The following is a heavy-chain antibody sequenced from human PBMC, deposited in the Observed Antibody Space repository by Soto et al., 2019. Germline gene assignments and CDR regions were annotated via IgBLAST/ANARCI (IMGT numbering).Heavy chain of an antibody. CDR2: IAYDGTNK. D-gene: IGHD3-22*01. V-gene: IGHV3-30*03. Sequence: QVQLVESGGGVVQPGRSVRLSCAASGFSFSRNGMHWVRQAPGEGLQWVAFIAYDGTNKHYVEAVKGRFTISRDNSKNTLYLQMSSLGPEDTAVYYSAAGDDYYDARPDYWGQGTLVTVSS. CDR3: AAGDDYYDARPDY. J-gene: IGHJ4*02. CDR1: GFSFSRNG.